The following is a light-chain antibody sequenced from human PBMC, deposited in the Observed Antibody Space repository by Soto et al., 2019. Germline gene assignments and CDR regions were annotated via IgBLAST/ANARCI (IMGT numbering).Light chain of an antibody. Sequence: INLTQSPASLSASVGDRVTVTCRASQGIGTYLVGYQQKSGKAPTGLIYASSTLQAGVPSRCSGSGSGTDFSLTISSLLPEDVATDYCQQVDSYPRTFGQGTKVDIK. V-gene: IGKV1-9*01. CDR3: QQVDSYPRT. J-gene: IGKJ1*01. CDR1: QGIGTY. CDR2: ASS.